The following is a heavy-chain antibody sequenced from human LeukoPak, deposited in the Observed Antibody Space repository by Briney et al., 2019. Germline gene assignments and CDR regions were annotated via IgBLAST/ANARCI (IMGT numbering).Heavy chain of an antibody. D-gene: IGHD6-25*01. Sequence: SETLSLTCTVSGDSLSTSSYYWGWVRQPPGKGLEWLGSIYYTGSTYYNPSLKSRVTILVDTSKNQFSLKLSSVTAADTAVYYCARDPAPQRLWGQGTLVTVSS. V-gene: IGHV4-39*07. J-gene: IGHJ4*02. CDR1: GDSLSTSSYY. CDR2: IYYTGST. CDR3: ARDPAPQRL.